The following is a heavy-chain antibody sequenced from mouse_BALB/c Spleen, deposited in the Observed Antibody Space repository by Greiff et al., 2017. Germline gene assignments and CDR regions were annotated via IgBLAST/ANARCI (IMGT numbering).Heavy chain of an antibody. V-gene: IGHV1S137*01. J-gene: IGHJ3*01. CDR1: GYTFTDYA. Sequence: VQLVESGAELVRPGVSVKISCKGSGYTFTDYAMHWVKQSHAKSLEWIGVISTYYGDASYNQKFKGKATMTVDKSSSTAYMELARLTSEDSAIYYCARGEVRRGAWFAYWGQGTLVTVSA. CDR3: ARGEVRRGAWFAY. D-gene: IGHD2-14*01. CDR2: ISTYYGDA.